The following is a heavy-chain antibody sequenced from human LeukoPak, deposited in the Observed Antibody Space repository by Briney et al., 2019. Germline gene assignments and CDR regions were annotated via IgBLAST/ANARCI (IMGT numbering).Heavy chain of an antibody. J-gene: IGHJ5*02. CDR3: ARHVGFITMVRGVINNNWFDP. Sequence: PSETLSLTCTVSGGSISSSSYYWGWIRQPPGTGLEWIGSIYYSGSPYYNPSLKSRVTISVDTSKKQFSLKLSSVTAADTAVYYCARHVGFITMVRGVINNNWFDPWGQGTLVTVSS. V-gene: IGHV4-39*01. D-gene: IGHD3-10*01. CDR1: GGSISSSSYY. CDR2: IYYSGSP.